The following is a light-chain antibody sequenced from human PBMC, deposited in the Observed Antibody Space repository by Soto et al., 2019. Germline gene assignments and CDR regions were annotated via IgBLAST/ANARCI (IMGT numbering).Light chain of an antibody. V-gene: IGKV3-15*01. CDR3: QQYKNWPYT. J-gene: IGKJ2*01. Sequence: EIVMTQSPATLSVSPGERGTLSCRASQSINNNLAWYQQKPGQAPRLLIYGASTRATGIPARFSGSGSGTEFTLTISSLQSEDFAVYYCQQYKNWPYTFGQGTKLEIK. CDR2: GAS. CDR1: QSINNN.